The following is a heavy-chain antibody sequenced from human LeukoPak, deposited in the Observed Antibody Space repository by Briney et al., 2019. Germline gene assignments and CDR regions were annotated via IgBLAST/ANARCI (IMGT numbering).Heavy chain of an antibody. J-gene: IGHJ4*02. CDR3: ARVICSGGSCRFDY. CDR2: ISAGGNS. V-gene: IGHV4-34*01. D-gene: IGHD2-15*01. Sequence: PSETLSLTCAVYGGSFSGYFWTWIRQSPGKGLEWIGEISAGGNSNENPSLKSRVTISVDTSKNQFSLKLSSVTAADTAVYYCARVICSGGSCRFDYWGQGTLVTVSS. CDR1: GGSFSGYF.